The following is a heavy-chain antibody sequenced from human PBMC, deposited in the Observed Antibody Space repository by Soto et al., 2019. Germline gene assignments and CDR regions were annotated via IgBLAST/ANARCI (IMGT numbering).Heavy chain of an antibody. V-gene: IGHV1-69*06. D-gene: IGHD2-15*01. CDR1: GGTFSSVT. CDR3: AKEARAARSLDF. Sequence: GASVKVSCKASGGTFSSVTVSWVRQAPGQGLEWMGGIVPVFGTANYAQKFQGRVTITADTSTRTAYMEVRSLKSEDTAFYYCAKEARAARSLDFWGQGTLVTVSS. J-gene: IGHJ4*02. CDR2: IVPVFGTA.